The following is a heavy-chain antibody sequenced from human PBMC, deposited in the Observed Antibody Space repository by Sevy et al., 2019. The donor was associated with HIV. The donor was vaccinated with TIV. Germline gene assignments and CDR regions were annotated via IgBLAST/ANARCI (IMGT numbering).Heavy chain of an antibody. J-gene: IGHJ4*02. Sequence: SETLSLTCAVYGGSFSGYYWSWIRQPPGKGLEWIGEINHSGSTNYNPSLKSRVTISVDTSKNQFSLKLSSVTAADTAVYYCARVRYTFGFPVFLDYWGQGTLVTVSS. V-gene: IGHV4-34*01. D-gene: IGHD5-18*01. CDR1: GGSFSGYY. CDR3: ARVRYTFGFPVFLDY. CDR2: INHSGST.